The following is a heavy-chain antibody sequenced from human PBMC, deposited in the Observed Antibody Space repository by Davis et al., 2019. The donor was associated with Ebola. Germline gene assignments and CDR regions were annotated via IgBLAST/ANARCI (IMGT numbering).Heavy chain of an antibody. CDR2: ITDSGDDT. Sequence: PGGSLRLSCVGFGFTFKSYAINWVRQPPGKGLEWVSTITDSGDDTFYADSVKGRFTISRDNSKSTVDLLLTGLRGDDTATYYCAKFTGWSSAWGQGTRVIVSS. J-gene: IGHJ5*02. CDR1: GFTFKSYA. D-gene: IGHD6-19*01. CDR3: AKFTGWSSA. V-gene: IGHV3-23*01.